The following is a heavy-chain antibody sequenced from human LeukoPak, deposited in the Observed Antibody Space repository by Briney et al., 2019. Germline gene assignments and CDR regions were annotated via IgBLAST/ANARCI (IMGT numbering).Heavy chain of an antibody. J-gene: IGHJ4*02. D-gene: IGHD6-19*01. CDR3: ATPSGYSSGWYPFDH. Sequence: GGSLRISCAASGFTFSSYWMSWVRQAPGKGLEWVANIKQDGTEKYYVDSVRGRFTVSRDNAKNSLYLQTNSLRAEDTAVYYCATPSGYSSGWYPFDHWGQGTLVTVSS. V-gene: IGHV3-7*01. CDR2: IKQDGTEK. CDR1: GFTFSSYW.